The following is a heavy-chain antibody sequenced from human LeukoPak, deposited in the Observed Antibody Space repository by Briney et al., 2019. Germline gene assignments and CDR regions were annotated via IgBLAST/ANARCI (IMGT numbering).Heavy chain of an antibody. D-gene: IGHD3-10*01. V-gene: IGHV1-18*01. CDR1: GYTFTSYG. CDR2: ISAYNGNT. J-gene: IGHJ6*03. CDR3: ARLGGGSGDRGWKYYYYYYYMDV. Sequence: ASVKVSCKASGYTFTSYGISWVRQAPGQGLEWMGWISAYNGNTNYAQKLQGRVTMTTDTSTSTAYMELRSLRSDDTAVYYCARLGGGSGDRGWKYYYYYYYMDVWGKGTTVTVSS.